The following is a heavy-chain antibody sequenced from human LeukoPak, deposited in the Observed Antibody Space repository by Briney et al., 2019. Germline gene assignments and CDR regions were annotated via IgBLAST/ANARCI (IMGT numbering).Heavy chain of an antibody. V-gene: IGHV4-61*01. J-gene: IGHJ4*02. Sequence: SGTLSLTCTVSGGSVTSGTYYWSWIRQPPGKGLEWIGYIYYTGSTNYNPSLKSRVTISADTSKKQFSLKLASVNAADTAVYYCARGPSPSGAYIFDYWGQGTLVTVS. D-gene: IGHD1-26*01. CDR3: ARGPSPSGAYIFDY. CDR2: IYYTGST. CDR1: GGSVTSGTYY.